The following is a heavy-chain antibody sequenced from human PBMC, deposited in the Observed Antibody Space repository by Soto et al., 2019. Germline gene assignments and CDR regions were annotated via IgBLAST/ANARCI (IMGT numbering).Heavy chain of an antibody. CDR1: GFTFSSYG. CDR3: AKGTSSIVGAIPYFDY. V-gene: IGHV3-30*18. Sequence: GGSLRLSCAASGFTFSSYGMHWVRQAPGKGLEWVAVISYDGSNKYYADSVKGRFTISRDNSKNTLYLQMNSLRAEDTAVYYCAKGTSSIVGAIPYFDYWGQGTLVTVSS. CDR2: ISYDGSNK. D-gene: IGHD1-26*01. J-gene: IGHJ4*02.